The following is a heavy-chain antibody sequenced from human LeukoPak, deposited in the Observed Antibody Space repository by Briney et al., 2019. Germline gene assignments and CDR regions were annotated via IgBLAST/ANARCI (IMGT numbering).Heavy chain of an antibody. D-gene: IGHD3-10*01. CDR2: IKPDGSDK. J-gene: IGHJ6*02. CDR1: GFTISSYW. CDR3: AEKGNV. V-gene: IGHV3-7*01. Sequence: PGGSLRLSCAASGFTISSYWMNWVRQAPGKGLEWVANIKPDGSDKYYVDSVKGRFTISRDNAKNSLYLQMNSLRAEDTAVYYCAEKGNVWGQGTTVTVSS.